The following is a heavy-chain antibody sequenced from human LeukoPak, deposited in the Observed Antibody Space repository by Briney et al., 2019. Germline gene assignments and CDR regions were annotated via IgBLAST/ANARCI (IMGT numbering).Heavy chain of an antibody. D-gene: IGHD6-6*01. CDR2: IYPGDSDT. CDR3: ARPSSIAGRLFDY. J-gene: IGHJ4*02. CDR1: GYRFTTYW. V-gene: IGHV5-51*01. Sequence: GESLKIPCKGSGYRFTTYWIAWVRQMPGKGLEWTGIIYPGDSDTRYSASFQGRVTISADKSISTAYLQWSSLKASDTAMYYCARPSSIAGRLFDYWGQGTLVTVSS.